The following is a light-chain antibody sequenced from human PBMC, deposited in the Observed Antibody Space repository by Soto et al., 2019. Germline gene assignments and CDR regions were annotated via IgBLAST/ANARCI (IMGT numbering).Light chain of an antibody. J-gene: IGKJ1*01. CDR2: DAS. CDR3: QQYNNWPET. V-gene: IGKV3-11*01. Sequence: EIVLTQSPATLSLSPGERATLSCRASQSVSSYLAWYQQKPGQAPRLLIYDASNRATGIPARFSCSGSGTDFTLTISRLEPEDFGVYYCQQYNNWPETFGQGTKVDI. CDR1: QSVSSY.